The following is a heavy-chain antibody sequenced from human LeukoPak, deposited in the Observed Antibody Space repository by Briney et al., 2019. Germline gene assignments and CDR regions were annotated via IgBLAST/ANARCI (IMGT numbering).Heavy chain of an antibody. CDR1: GFTVSSNE. CDR3: AQWSRYFDY. Sequence: PGGSLRLSCAASGFTVSSNEMSWVRQAPGKGLEWVSSISGGSTYYADSRKGRFTISRDNSKNTLYLQMNSLRAEDTALYFCAQWSRYFDYWGQGTLVTVSS. V-gene: IGHV3-38-3*01. CDR2: ISGGST. D-gene: IGHD1-26*01. J-gene: IGHJ4*02.